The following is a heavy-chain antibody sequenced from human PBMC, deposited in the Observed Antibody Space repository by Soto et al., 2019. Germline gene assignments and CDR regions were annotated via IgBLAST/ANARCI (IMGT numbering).Heavy chain of an antibody. CDR1: GYTFTNYG. Sequence: QVQLVESGAEVKKPGASVKVSCKASGYTFTNYGISWVRQAPGQGLEWMGWISGYNGNTKYAQKFQGRVTMTTDTPTHTAYMELRSLRSDDTAVYYCARDREYYYDSSGNYYYHYGMDVWGQGNTVIVS. CDR2: ISGYNGNT. J-gene: IGHJ6*02. CDR3: ARDREYYYDSSGNYYYHYGMDV. D-gene: IGHD3-22*01. V-gene: IGHV1-18*04.